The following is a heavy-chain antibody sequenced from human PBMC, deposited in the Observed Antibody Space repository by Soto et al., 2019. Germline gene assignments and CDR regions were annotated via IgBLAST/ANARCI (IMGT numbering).Heavy chain of an antibody. D-gene: IGHD6-19*01. CDR1: GYTFTSYG. J-gene: IGHJ6*02. Sequence: ASVKVSCKASGYTFTSYGISWVRQAPGQGLEWMGWSSAYNGNTNYAQKLQGRVTMTTDTSTITAYMELRSLRSDDTAVYYCAREGSIGWYSYYYYVMDVWGQGTTVTVSS. CDR2: SSAYNGNT. CDR3: AREGSIGWYSYYYYVMDV. V-gene: IGHV1-18*01.